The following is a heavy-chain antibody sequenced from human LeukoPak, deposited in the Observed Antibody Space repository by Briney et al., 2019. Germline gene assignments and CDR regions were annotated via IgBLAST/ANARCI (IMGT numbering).Heavy chain of an antibody. CDR2: IKQDGSEK. V-gene: IGHV3-7*01. CDR3: ARTSDKPMVLTTDFDY. D-gene: IGHD5-18*01. J-gene: IGHJ4*02. CDR1: GFTFSSYW. Sequence: PGGSLRLSCAASGFTFSSYWMSWVRQAPGKGLEWVANIKQDGSEKYYVDSVKGRFTISRDNAKNSLYLQMNSLRAEDTAVYYCARTSDKPMVLTTDFDYWGQGTLVTVSS.